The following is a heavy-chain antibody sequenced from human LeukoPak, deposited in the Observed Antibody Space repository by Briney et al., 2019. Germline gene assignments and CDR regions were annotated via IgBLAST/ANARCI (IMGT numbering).Heavy chain of an antibody. V-gene: IGHV3-64D*09. J-gene: IGHJ4*02. CDR3: VRDTSYCSGGRCFATYSFDY. D-gene: IGHD2-15*01. CDR1: GFTFSNYA. Sequence: GGSLRLSCSASGFTFSNYAMHWVRQAPGKGLECISTISSTGGSTYYADSVKGRFTISRDNSKNTLYLQMSSLRAEDTAVYYCVRDTSYCSGGRCFATYSFDYWGQGTQVTVSS. CDR2: ISSTGGST.